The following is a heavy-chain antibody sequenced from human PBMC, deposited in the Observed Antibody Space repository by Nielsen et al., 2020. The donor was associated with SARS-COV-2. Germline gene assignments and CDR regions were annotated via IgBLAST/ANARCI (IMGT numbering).Heavy chain of an antibody. CDR1: GYTFTDHY. D-gene: IGHD6-6*01. CDR3: ARGGSIPARPLDY. J-gene: IGHJ4*02. V-gene: IGHV1-2*06. Sequence: ASVKVSCKASGYTFTDHYIHWVRQAPGQGLEWMGRINPYSGGTNYAQKFQGRVTMTRDTSISTAYLEVTRLRSDDTAVYYCARGGSIPARPLDYWGLGTLVTVSS. CDR2: INPYSGGT.